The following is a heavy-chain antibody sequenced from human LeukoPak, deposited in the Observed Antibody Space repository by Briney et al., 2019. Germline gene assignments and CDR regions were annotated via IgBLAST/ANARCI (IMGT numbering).Heavy chain of an antibody. CDR2: IYSGGST. J-gene: IGHJ4*02. CDR3: ARGPDRLDY. Sequence: GSLRLSCAASVFTVSSNYMSWVRQAPGKGLEWVSVIYSGGSTYYADSVKGRFTISRDNSKNTLYLQVNSLRAEDTAVYYCARGPDRLDYWGQGTLVTVSS. CDR1: VFTVSSNY. V-gene: IGHV3-53*01.